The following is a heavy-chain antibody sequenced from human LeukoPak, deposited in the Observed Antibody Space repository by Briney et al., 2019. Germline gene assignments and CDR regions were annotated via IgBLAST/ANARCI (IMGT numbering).Heavy chain of an antibody. CDR3: ARADWDTAMIDY. Sequence: PGGSLRLSCAASGFTFDDYGMSWVRQAPGKGLEWVSGINWNGGSTGYADSVKGRFTISRDNAKDSLYLQMNSLRAEDTAVYYCARADWDTAMIDYWGQGTLVTVSS. CDR1: GFTFDDYG. J-gene: IGHJ4*02. CDR2: INWNGGST. D-gene: IGHD5-18*01. V-gene: IGHV3-20*04.